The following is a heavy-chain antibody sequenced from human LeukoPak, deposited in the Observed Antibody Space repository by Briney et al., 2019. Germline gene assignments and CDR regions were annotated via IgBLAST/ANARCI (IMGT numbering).Heavy chain of an antibody. J-gene: IGHJ6*03. CDR3: ARVGTVTSRYYYYYYMDV. CDR1: GGSISSGGYS. Sequence: PSETLSLTCAVTGGSISSGGYSWSWLRQPPGKGLEWIGYIYHSGSTYYNPSLKSRVTMSVDTSKNQFSLKLSSVTAADTAVYYCARVGTVTSRYYYYYYMDVWGKGTTVTVSS. CDR2: IYHSGST. V-gene: IGHV4-30-2*01. D-gene: IGHD4-17*01.